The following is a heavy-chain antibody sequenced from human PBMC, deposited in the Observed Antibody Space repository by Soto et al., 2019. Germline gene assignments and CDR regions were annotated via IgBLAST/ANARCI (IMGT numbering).Heavy chain of an antibody. CDR2: ISAYSGNT. D-gene: IGHD3-22*01. V-gene: IGHV1-18*01. J-gene: IGHJ4*02. Sequence: ASVKVSCKASGYTFTSYGISWVRQAPGQGLEWMGWISAYSGNTNYAQKLQGRVTMTTDTSTSTAYMELRSLRSDDTAVYYCAREGPQVVITVSSFDFWGQGTLVTVSS. CDR3: AREGPQVVITVSSFDF. CDR1: GYTFTSYG.